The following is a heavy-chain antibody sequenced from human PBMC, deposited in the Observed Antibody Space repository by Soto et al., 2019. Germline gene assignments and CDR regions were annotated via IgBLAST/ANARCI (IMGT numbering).Heavy chain of an antibody. CDR2: IIPIFGTA. J-gene: IGHJ6*02. CDR3: ARALPYYYGSGDTGYYDGMDV. Sequence: QVQLVQSGAEVKKPGSSVKVSCKASGGTFSSYAISWVRQAPGQGLEWMGGIIPIFGTANYAQKFQGRVTITADESTSTAYMELSSLRSEDTAVYYCARALPYYYGSGDTGYYDGMDVWGQGTTVTVSS. V-gene: IGHV1-69*01. CDR1: GGTFSSYA. D-gene: IGHD3-10*01.